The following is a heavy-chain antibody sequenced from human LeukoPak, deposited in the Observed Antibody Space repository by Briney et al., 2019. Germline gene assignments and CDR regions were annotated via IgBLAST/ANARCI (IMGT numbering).Heavy chain of an antibody. CDR2: ISGSGGST. Sequence: GGSLRLSCAASGFTFSSYAMSWVRQAPGKGLEWVSAISGSGGSTYYAGSVKGRFTISRDNSKNTLYLQMNSLRAEDTAVYYCAKVRDSSGYYLYYFDYWGQGTLVTVSS. V-gene: IGHV3-23*01. D-gene: IGHD3-22*01. CDR3: AKVRDSSGYYLYYFDY. CDR1: GFTFSSYA. J-gene: IGHJ4*02.